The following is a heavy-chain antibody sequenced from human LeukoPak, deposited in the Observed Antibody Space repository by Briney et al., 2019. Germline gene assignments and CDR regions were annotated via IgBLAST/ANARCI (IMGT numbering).Heavy chain of an antibody. D-gene: IGHD3-22*01. CDR3: ARAYYYDCSGYYDDY. CDR1: GYTFTGYY. Sequence: ASVKVSCKASGYTFTGYYMHRVRQAPGQGLEWMGWINPNSGGTNYAQKFQGRVTMTRDTSISTAYMELSRLRSDDTAVYYCARAYYYDCSGYYDDYWGQGTLVTVSS. CDR2: INPNSGGT. J-gene: IGHJ4*02. V-gene: IGHV1-2*02.